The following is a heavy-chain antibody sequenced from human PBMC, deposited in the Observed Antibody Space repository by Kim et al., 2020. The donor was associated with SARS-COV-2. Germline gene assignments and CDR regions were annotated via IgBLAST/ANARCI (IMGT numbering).Heavy chain of an antibody. CDR3: ARDQFWWLEGVAYYYYGMDV. CDR2: IPSDRSYK. J-gene: IGHJ6*02. CDR1: GFTFSSCI. V-gene: IGHV3-21*01. D-gene: IGHD2-15*01. Sequence: GGSLRLSCAASGFTFSSCIMNWVRQAPGKGLEWVSSIPSDRSYKNYADSVKGRFTISRDNAKNTLYLQMNSLRAEDTALYYCARDQFWWLEGVAYYYYGMDVWGQGTTVTVSS.